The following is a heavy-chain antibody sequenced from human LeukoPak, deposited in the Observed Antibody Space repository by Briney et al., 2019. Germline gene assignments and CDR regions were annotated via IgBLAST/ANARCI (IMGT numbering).Heavy chain of an antibody. CDR2: IIPIFGTA. Sequence: PVKVSCKASGGTFSSYAISWVRQAPGQGLEWMGGIIPIFGTANYAQKFQGRVTITADESTSTAYMELSSLRSEDTAVYYCAREELSNWDNGQHWGQGTLVTVSS. D-gene: IGHD1/OR15-1a*01. J-gene: IGHJ1*01. V-gene: IGHV1-69*13. CDR3: AREELSNWDNGQH. CDR1: GGTFSSYA.